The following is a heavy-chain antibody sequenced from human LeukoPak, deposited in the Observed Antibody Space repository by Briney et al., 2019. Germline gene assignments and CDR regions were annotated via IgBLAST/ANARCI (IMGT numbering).Heavy chain of an antibody. D-gene: IGHD3-16*02. CDR2: ISSSSSYI. CDR1: GFTFSSYS. CDR3: ARSPVITFGGVIAPFDY. J-gene: IGHJ4*02. Sequence: GGSLRLSCAASGFTFSSYSMNWVRQAPGKGLEWVSSISSSSSYIYYADSVKGRFTISRDNAKNSLYLQMNSLRAEDTAVYYCARSPVITFGGVIAPFDYWGQGTLVTVSS. V-gene: IGHV3-21*01.